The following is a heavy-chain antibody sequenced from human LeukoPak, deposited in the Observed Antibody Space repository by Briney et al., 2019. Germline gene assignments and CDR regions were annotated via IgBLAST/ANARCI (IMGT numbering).Heavy chain of an antibody. CDR1: GDSINSGSYY. J-gene: IGHJ3*02. D-gene: IGHD4-23*01. CDR2: IYYSGST. Sequence: PSETLSLTCTVSGDSINSGSYYWGWIRQPPGKGLEWIGYIYYSGSTNYNPSLKSRVTISVDTSKNQFSLKLSSVTAADTAVYYCARHMLVTPWRDAFDIWGQGTMVTVSS. V-gene: IGHV4-61*05. CDR3: ARHMLVTPWRDAFDI.